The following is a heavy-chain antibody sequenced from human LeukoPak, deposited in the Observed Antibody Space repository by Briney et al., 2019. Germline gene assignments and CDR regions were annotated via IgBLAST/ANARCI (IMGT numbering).Heavy chain of an antibody. CDR2: INHSGSA. D-gene: IGHD3-22*01. J-gene: IGHJ4*02. V-gene: IGHV4-34*01. CDR1: GGSFSRYY. CDR3: ASGGNYYDSSGYYYHFDY. Sequence: PSETLSLTCAVYGGSFSRYYWTWIRQPPGKGLEWIGEINHSGSANYNPSLKSRVTISVDASKSQFSLRLSSVTAADTAVYYCASGGNYYDSSGYYYHFDYWGQGTLVTVSS.